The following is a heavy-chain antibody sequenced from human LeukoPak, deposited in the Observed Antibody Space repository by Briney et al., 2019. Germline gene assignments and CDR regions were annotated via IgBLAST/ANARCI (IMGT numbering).Heavy chain of an antibody. Sequence: SQTLSLTCTVSGGSISSGGYCWSWIRQHPGKGLEWIGYIYYSGSTYYNPSLKSRVTISVDTSKNQFSLKLSSVTAADTAVYYCARAPATVVEFDHWGQGTLVTVSS. V-gene: IGHV4-31*03. CDR1: GGSISSGGYC. CDR3: ARAPATVVEFDH. D-gene: IGHD4-23*01. J-gene: IGHJ4*02. CDR2: IYYSGST.